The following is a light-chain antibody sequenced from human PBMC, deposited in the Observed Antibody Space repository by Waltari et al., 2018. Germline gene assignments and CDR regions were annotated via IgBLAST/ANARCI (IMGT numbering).Light chain of an antibody. J-gene: IGLJ2*01. CDR1: NIGTKS. Sequence: SYELTQPLSVSVALGQTARIPCGGNNIGTKSVHWYQQKAGQAPLRVTYMDNGGPSGIHDRFSGSISGNTATLTISRAQAGDEAVYYCQMWDSATAVVFGGGTRLTVL. CDR2: MDN. CDR3: QMWDSATAVV. V-gene: IGLV3-9*01.